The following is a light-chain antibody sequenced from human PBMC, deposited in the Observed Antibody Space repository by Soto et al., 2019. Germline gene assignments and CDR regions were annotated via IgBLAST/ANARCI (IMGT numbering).Light chain of an antibody. J-gene: IGKJ4*01. CDR3: MQALQTPLT. CDR1: QSLLHSNGYNY. CDR2: LGS. Sequence: DIVMTQSPLSLPVTPGEPASISCRSSQSLLHSNGYNYLDWYLQKPGQSPQLLIYLGSNLASGVPVRFSGSGSGTDFTLKISRVEAEDVGVYYCMQALQTPLTFGGGNKVEIK. V-gene: IGKV2-28*01.